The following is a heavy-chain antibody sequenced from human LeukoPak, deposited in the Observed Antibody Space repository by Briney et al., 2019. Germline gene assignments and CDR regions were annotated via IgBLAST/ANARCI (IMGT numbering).Heavy chain of an antibody. CDR3: ARDFVPFGYYDSSGSFSAFDI. Sequence: GRSLRLSCAASGFTFSSYGMHWVRQAPGKGLEWVSAISGSGGSTYYADSVKGRFTISRDNSKNTLYLQMNSLRAEDTAVYYCARDFVPFGYYDSSGSFSAFDIWGQGTMVTVSS. D-gene: IGHD3-22*01. J-gene: IGHJ3*02. V-gene: IGHV3-23*01. CDR1: GFTFSSYG. CDR2: ISGSGGST.